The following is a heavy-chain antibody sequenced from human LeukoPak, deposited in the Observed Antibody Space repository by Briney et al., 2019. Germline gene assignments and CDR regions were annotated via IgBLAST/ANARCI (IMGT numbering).Heavy chain of an antibody. CDR3: ARDNYDYGDYYFDY. D-gene: IGHD4-17*01. V-gene: IGHV3-21*01. Sequence: GESLRLSCAVSGFTFSSYGMNWLRQAPGKGLEWVSFISSGSRSIYYADSVKGRFTSSRDNAKNSLHLQMNSLRAEDTAVYYCARDNYDYGDYYFDYWGQGTLVTVSS. CDR1: GFTFSSYG. J-gene: IGHJ4*02. CDR2: ISSGSRSI.